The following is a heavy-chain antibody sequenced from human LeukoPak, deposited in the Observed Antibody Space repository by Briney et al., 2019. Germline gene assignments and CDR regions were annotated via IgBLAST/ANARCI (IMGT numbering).Heavy chain of an antibody. J-gene: IGHJ3*02. D-gene: IGHD2-2*01. CDR2: ISSDWSST. V-gene: IGHV3-74*01. CDR1: GLNFSSYW. Sequence: GYLRLSSAAFGLNFSSYWLHWVRHAQGKGLVWVSSISSDWSSTTYADSVKGRFTISTDNAKYTLYLQMNSLRAEDTAVYYCARDLVYCSSTNCFWGGFDIWGQGTMVTVSS. CDR3: ARDLVYCSSTNCFWGGFDI.